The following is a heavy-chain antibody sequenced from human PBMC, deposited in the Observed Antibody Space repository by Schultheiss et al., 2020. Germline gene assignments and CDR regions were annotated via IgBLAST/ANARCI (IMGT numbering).Heavy chain of an antibody. V-gene: IGHV4-61*08. CDR2: IHHSGSS. CDR3: TRSCDSTTCYNYYYYYMAV. Sequence: SQTLSLTCTVSGVSVSSGDYYWSWIRQSPGKGLEWIGYIHHSGSSTYNPSLKSRVTISVDTSKNQFSLKLNSVTAADTAVYYCTRSCDSTTCYNYYYYYMAVWGKGTTVTVSS. CDR1: GVSVSSGDYY. J-gene: IGHJ6*03. D-gene: IGHD2/OR15-2a*01.